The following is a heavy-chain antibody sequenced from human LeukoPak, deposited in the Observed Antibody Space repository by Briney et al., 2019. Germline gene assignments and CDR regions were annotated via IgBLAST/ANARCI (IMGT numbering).Heavy chain of an antibody. CDR2: IKNKTNGGTT. D-gene: IGHD1-26*01. CDR3: TTTIVGVTTWFDP. Sequence: PGGSLRLSCAASGFTLSNAYMSWVRQAPGKGLEWVGRIKNKTNGGTTDYAAPVKGRFTISKDDSKNTLYLQMNSLKTEDTAVYYCTTTIVGVTTWFDPWGQGTLVTVSS. J-gene: IGHJ5*02. CDR1: GFTLSNAY. V-gene: IGHV3-15*01.